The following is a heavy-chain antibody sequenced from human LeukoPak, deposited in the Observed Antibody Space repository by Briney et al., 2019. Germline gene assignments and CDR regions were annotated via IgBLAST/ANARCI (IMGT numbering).Heavy chain of an antibody. Sequence: GGSLRLSCAASGFTFSSYAMSWVRQAPGKGLEWVSAISGSGDSTYYADSVKGRFTISSDKSKNILFLQMNSLRAEDTALYYCAKGQETESRLDSWGQGTLVTVSS. J-gene: IGHJ4*02. D-gene: IGHD1-1*01. V-gene: IGHV3-23*01. CDR1: GFTFSSYA. CDR3: AKGQETESRLDS. CDR2: ISGSGDST.